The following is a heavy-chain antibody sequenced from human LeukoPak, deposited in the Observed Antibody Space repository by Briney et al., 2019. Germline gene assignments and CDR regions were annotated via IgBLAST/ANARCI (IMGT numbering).Heavy chain of an antibody. CDR1: GGSISSGSYY. CDR3: ARGGGNSPL. J-gene: IGHJ4*02. CDR2: IYTSGST. D-gene: IGHD4-23*01. Sequence: PSQTLSLTCTVSGGSISSGSYYWSWIRQPAGKGLEWIGRIYTSGSTNYNPSLKSRVTISVDTSKNQFSLKLSSVTAADTAVYYCARGGGNSPLWGQGTLVTVSS. V-gene: IGHV4-61*02.